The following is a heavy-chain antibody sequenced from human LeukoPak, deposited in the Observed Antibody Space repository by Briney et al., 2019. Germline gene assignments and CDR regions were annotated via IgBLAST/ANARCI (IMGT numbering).Heavy chain of an antibody. V-gene: IGHV1-69*13. CDR1: GGTFSSYA. Sequence: SVKVSCKASGGTFSSYAISWVRQAPGQGLEWMGGIIPIFGTANYAQKFQGRVTITADESTSTAYMELRSLRSDDTAVYYCARTSRRHLYAFDIWGQGTMVTVSS. J-gene: IGHJ3*02. D-gene: IGHD2-2*01. CDR3: ARTSRRHLYAFDI. CDR2: IIPIFGTA.